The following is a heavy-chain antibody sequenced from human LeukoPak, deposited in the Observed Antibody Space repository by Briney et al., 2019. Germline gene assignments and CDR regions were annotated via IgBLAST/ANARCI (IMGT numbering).Heavy chain of an antibody. CDR2: ITSSGTT. V-gene: IGHV3-48*03. D-gene: IGHD6-6*01. J-gene: IGHJ4*02. CDR3: ARSATDSSSVDY. Sequence: PGGSLRLSCAASGFTFSSHEMNWVRQAPGKGLEWVSYITSSGTTKYGDSVKGRFTISRDNAKNSLHLQMNSLRAEDTAVYYCARSATDSSSVDYWGQGTLVTVSS. CDR1: GFTFSSHE.